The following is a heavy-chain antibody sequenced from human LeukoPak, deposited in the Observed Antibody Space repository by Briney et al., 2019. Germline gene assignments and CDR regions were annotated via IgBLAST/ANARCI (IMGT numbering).Heavy chain of an antibody. CDR2: INHSGGT. CDR1: GGSFSGNY. J-gene: IGHJ6*02. Sequence: SETLSLTSAVYGGSFSGNYWSRTRPLPGKGREWIGDINHSGGTNDNPSLKSRVTISVDTSKNQISLRMTSVTAADTGVYYCARFFRGMDVWGQGTAVTVSS. V-gene: IGHV4-34*01. CDR3: ARFFRGMDV.